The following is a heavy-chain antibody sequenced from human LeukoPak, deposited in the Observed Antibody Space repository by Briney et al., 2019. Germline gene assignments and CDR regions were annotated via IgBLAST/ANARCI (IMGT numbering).Heavy chain of an antibody. Sequence: PSETLSLTCPVSGGSISSGYWSWIPQPPGKGLEWIWYIYYSGSTNYNPSLKSRVTISVDTSKNQFSLKLSSVTAADTAVYYCARHRSGWLQSSFDYWGQGTLVTVSS. D-gene: IGHD5-24*01. V-gene: IGHV4-59*01. J-gene: IGHJ4*02. CDR3: ARHRSGWLQSSFDY. CDR1: GGSISSGY. CDR2: IYYSGST.